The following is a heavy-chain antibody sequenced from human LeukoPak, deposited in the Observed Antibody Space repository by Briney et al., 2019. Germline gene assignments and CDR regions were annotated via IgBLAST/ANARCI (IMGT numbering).Heavy chain of an antibody. CDR2: ISGSGGST. V-gene: IGHV3-23*01. D-gene: IGHD2-21*02. Sequence: GGSLRLSCAASGFTFSSYAMSWVRQAPGKGLEWVSAISGSGGSTYYADSVKGRFTISRDNSKNTLYLQMNSLRVEATAVYYCARASRVTTRLDAFDIWGQGTMVTVSS. CDR1: GFTFSSYA. CDR3: ARASRVTTRLDAFDI. J-gene: IGHJ3*02.